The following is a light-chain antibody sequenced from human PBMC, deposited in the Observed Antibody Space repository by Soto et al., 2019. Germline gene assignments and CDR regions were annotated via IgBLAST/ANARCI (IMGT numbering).Light chain of an antibody. Sequence: DIQMTQSPSSLSESVGDRFTITCQASQDISNYLNWYQQKPGKAPKLLIYDASNLETGVPSRFSGSGSGTDFTFTISSLQPEDIATYYCQQYDNLPLTFGGGTKVEIK. CDR2: DAS. CDR1: QDISNY. V-gene: IGKV1-33*01. CDR3: QQYDNLPLT. J-gene: IGKJ4*01.